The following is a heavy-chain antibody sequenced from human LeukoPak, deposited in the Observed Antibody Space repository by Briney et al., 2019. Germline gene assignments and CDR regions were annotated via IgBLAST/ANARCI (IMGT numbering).Heavy chain of an antibody. CDR3: ARDRVVDPYYFDY. Sequence: SISSSSSYIYYADSVKGRCTISRDNAKNSLYLQMNSLRAEDTAVYYCARDRVVDPYYFDYWGQGTLVTVSS. CDR2: ISSSSSYI. J-gene: IGHJ4*02. V-gene: IGHV3-21*01. D-gene: IGHD2-15*01.